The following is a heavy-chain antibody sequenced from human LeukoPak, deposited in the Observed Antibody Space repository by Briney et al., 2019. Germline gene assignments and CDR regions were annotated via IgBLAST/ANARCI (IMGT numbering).Heavy chain of an antibody. CDR1: GFTLSSFA. D-gene: IGHD3-10*01. J-gene: IGHJ4*02. V-gene: IGHV3-23*01. CDR2: LSGGGRPT. Sequence: GGSVRLFCAASGFTLSSFAMAWVRQAPGKGLQWVSTLSGGGRPTYYADSVKGRFTISRDTSKNTLYLQMNSLRAEDTAIYFCARDLYGSGSSDLWGAGTVDPVSS. CDR3: ARDLYGSGSSDL.